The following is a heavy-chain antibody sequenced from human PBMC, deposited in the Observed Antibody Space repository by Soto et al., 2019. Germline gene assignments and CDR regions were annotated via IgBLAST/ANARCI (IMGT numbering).Heavy chain of an antibody. Sequence: QVQVVHSGAEEKKPGASVKVSCKASGFTFSGYAIHWVRQAPGQRLEWMGWINAGATNTKYSQKFQGRVTITRDTSATTGYMELSSLTSDDTAVYYCARDGGWYVDHWGQGTLVAVSS. J-gene: IGHJ4*02. D-gene: IGHD6-19*01. CDR3: ARDGGWYVDH. CDR2: INAGATNT. V-gene: IGHV1-3*05. CDR1: GFTFSGYA.